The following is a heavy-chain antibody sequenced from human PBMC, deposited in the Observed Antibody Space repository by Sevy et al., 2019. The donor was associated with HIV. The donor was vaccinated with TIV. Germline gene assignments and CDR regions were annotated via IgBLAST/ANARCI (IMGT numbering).Heavy chain of an antibody. CDR3: ARAGYSSSWYPKYFQH. J-gene: IGHJ1*01. D-gene: IGHD6-13*01. V-gene: IGHV4-34*01. CDR2: INHSGST. CDR1: GGSFSGYY. Sequence: SETLSLTCAVYGGSFSGYYWSWIRQPPGKGLEWIGEINHSGSTNYNPSLKSRVTISVDTSKNQFSLKPSSVTAADTAVYYCARAGYSSSWYPKYFQHWGQGTLVTVSS.